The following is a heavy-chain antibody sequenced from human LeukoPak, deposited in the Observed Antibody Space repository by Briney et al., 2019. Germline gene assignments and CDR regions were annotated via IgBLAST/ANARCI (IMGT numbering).Heavy chain of an antibody. CDR3: ARYGDYGRYYYYGMDV. Sequence: GESLRLSCAASGFTVSSNYMSWVRQAPGKGLEWVSVIYSGGSTYYADSVKGRFTISRDNSKNTLYLQMNSLRAEDTAVYYCARYGDYGRYYYYGMDVWGQGTTVTVYS. D-gene: IGHD4-17*01. CDR1: GFTVSSNY. V-gene: IGHV3-66*01. CDR2: IYSGGST. J-gene: IGHJ6*02.